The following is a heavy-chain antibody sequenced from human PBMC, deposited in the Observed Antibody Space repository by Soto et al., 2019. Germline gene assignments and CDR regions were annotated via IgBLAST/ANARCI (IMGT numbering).Heavy chain of an antibody. J-gene: IGHJ6*04. CDR3: ARHRGNCFGEFPAV. V-gene: IGHV5-51*01. D-gene: IGHD3-10*01. CDR1: GDSFTSDW. Sequence: GGALKISCKGSGDSFTSDWICWVRQMPGKGLEWMGIIYPGDSDTRYSPSFQGQVTISADKSISTAYLQWSSLKASDTAMYYCARHRGNCFGEFPAVWGKGTTATVSS. CDR2: IYPGDSDT.